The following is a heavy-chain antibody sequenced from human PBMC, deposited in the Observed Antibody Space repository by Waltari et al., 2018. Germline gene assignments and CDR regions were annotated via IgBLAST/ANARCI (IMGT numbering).Heavy chain of an antibody. CDR3: ARGRSGSHHYYYYMDV. J-gene: IGHJ6*03. V-gene: IGHV4-30-2*01. Sequence: QLQLQESGSGLVKPSQTLSLTCAVSGGSISSGGYSWSWIRQPPGKGLEWIGYIYHSGSTYYNPSLKSRVTISVDRSKNQFSLKLSSVTAADTAVYYCARGRSGSHHYYYYMDVWGKGTTVTVSS. D-gene: IGHD1-26*01. CDR2: IYHSGST. CDR1: GGSISSGGYS.